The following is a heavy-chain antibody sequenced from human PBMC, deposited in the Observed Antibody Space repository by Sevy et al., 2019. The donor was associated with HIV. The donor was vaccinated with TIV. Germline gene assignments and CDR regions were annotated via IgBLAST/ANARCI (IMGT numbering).Heavy chain of an antibody. J-gene: IGHJ4*02. V-gene: IGHV5-51*01. CDR3: AGRVYDSSGYPQYYFDY. D-gene: IGHD3-22*01. CDR1: GYRFTSYW. Sequence: GESLKISCKGSGYRFTSYWIGWVRQMPGKGLEWMGIVYPDDSDIRYSPSFQGQLTISADKSINTAYLQWISLKASDTAMYFCAGRVYDSSGYPQYYFDYWGQGTLVTVSS. CDR2: VYPDDSDI.